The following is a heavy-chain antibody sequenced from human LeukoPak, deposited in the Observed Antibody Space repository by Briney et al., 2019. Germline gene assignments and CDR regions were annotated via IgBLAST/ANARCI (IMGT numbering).Heavy chain of an antibody. V-gene: IGHV3-43*01. D-gene: IGHD6-13*01. Sequence: GGSLRLSCAASGFTFSSYSMNWVRQPPGKGLEWVSLITWDGGNTYYADSLKGRFTISRDNSKYSLYLQMNSLRIEDTALYYCAKARPGILAVAPDTWGQGTLVTVSS. CDR2: ITWDGGNT. J-gene: IGHJ5*02. CDR3: AKARPGILAVAPDT. CDR1: GFTFSSYS.